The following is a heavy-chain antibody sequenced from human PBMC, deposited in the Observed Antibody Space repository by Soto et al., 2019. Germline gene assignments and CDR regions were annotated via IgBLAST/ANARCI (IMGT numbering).Heavy chain of an antibody. CDR1: GGTFSSYA. V-gene: IGHV1-69*01. D-gene: IGHD2-15*01. J-gene: IGHJ6*02. Sequence: QVQLLQSGAEVKKPGSSVKVSCKASGGTFSSYAIGWVRQAPGQGLEWMGGIIPSLGTTDYAQKFQGRVTITADGSTSTAYMELSSRRSDDTAVYYCASYCSGGSCYAAGDYYYYALDVWGQGTTVTVSS. CDR2: IIPSLGTT. CDR3: ASYCSGGSCYAAGDYYYYALDV.